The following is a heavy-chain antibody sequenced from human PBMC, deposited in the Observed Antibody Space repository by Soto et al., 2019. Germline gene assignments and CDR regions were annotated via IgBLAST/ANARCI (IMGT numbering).Heavy chain of an antibody. CDR2: IKQDGSEK. CDR3: AREGYRKYTYYGMDV. CDR1: GFTFSTYW. J-gene: IGHJ6*04. V-gene: IGHV3-7*01. Sequence: PGVSLRLSCAAYGFTFSTYWMSWVRQAPGKGLEWVANIKQDGSEKYYVDSVKGRFTISRDNAKNSLYLQMNSLRAEDTAVYYCAREGYRKYTYYGMDVWGKGTTVTVSS. D-gene: IGHD5-12*01.